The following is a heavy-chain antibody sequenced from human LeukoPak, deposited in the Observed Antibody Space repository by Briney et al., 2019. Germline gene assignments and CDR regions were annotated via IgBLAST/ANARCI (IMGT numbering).Heavy chain of an antibody. CDR3: ARERAGDVDY. CDR1: GFNFGVVA. CDR2: IRHREYGGTA. J-gene: IGHJ4*02. V-gene: IGHV3-49*03. Sequence: GGSLRLSCATSGFNFGVVAMDWIRQAPGKGLEWVGFIRHREYGGTAEYAASVNGRFAISRDDSKSIVYLQMNDLRTEDTGLYYCARERAGDVDYWGLGTLVTVSS.